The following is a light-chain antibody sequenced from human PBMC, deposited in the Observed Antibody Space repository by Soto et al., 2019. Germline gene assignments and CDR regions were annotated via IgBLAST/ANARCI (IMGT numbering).Light chain of an antibody. J-gene: IGLJ3*02. Sequence: QSALTQPPSVSGSPGQSVTISCAGTSSDFSSYNRVSWYQRPPGTGPKLIISEDTKRPSGVSNRFSGSKSGNMASLTISGLQAEDEADYYCCAFTSAGTWVFGGGTQLTVL. CDR2: EDT. CDR1: SSDFSSYNR. CDR3: CAFTSAGTWV. V-gene: IGLV2-18*02.